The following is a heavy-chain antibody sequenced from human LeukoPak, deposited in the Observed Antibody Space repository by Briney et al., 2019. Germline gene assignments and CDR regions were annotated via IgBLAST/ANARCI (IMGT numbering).Heavy chain of an antibody. V-gene: IGHV5-51*01. CDR2: IYPSDSDT. CDR1: GYRFNAYW. CDR3: ARRTGILPDY. D-gene: IGHD3-10*01. Sequence: GESLKISCKGSGYRFNAYWIAWVRQMPGKGLEWMGIIYPSDSDTRYSPSFQGQVTISADKSISTAYLQWSSLKASDTAMYYCARRTGILPDYWGQGTLVTVSS. J-gene: IGHJ4*02.